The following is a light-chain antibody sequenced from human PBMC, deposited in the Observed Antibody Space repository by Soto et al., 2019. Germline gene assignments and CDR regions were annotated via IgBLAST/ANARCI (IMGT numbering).Light chain of an antibody. CDR1: QDVSSF. Sequence: DIQMTQSPSSLSASVGDRVTIAFRTSQDVSSFLSWYQQRPGKAPKLLIYAASILQSGVPSKFSGSGSGTDFTLTINSLQPEDFATYSCQQSYSTTWTFGQGTKVDIK. J-gene: IGKJ1*01. V-gene: IGKV1-39*01. CDR3: QQSYSTTWT. CDR2: AAS.